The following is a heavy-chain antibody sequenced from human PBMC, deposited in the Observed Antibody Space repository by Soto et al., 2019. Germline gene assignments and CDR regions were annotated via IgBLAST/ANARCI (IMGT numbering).Heavy chain of an antibody. D-gene: IGHD5-12*01. CDR3: ATTIGYSYYYYGMDV. CDR2: ISAYNGDT. V-gene: IGHV1-18*01. Sequence: QVPLVQSGAEVTKPGASVKVSCKASGYTLTSYGISWERQAPGQGLEWMGWISAYNGDTNYAQSLQGRVTMTTDTSTTTAYMELRSLRSVDTAVYYCATTIGYSYYYYGMDVWGQGTTVTVSS. CDR1: GYTLTSYG. J-gene: IGHJ6*02.